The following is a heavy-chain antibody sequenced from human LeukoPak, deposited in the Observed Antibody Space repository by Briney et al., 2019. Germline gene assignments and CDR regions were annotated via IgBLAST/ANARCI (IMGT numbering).Heavy chain of an antibody. D-gene: IGHD3-3*01. Sequence: SETLSLTCTVSGGSISSGGYYWSWIRQHPGKGLEWIGYIYYSGSTYYNPSLKSRVTTSVDTSKNQFSLKLSSVTAADTAVYYCAREGITIGFDPWGQGTLVTVSS. CDR1: GGSISSGGYY. CDR2: IYYSGST. CDR3: AREGITIGFDP. V-gene: IGHV4-31*03. J-gene: IGHJ5*02.